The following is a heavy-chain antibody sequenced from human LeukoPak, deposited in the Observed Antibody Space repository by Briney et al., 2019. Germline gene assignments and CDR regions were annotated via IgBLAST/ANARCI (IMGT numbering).Heavy chain of an antibody. CDR2: ISGSGGST. CDR1: GFTFSSYA. D-gene: IGHD3-3*01. V-gene: IGHV3-23*01. J-gene: IGHJ4*02. Sequence: GGSLRLSCAASGFTFSSYAMSWVRQAPGKGLEWVSAISGSGGSTYYADSVKGRFTISRDNSKNTLYLQMNSLRAEDTAVYYCAKFLFITIFGVGPQGPDYWGQGTLVTVSS. CDR3: AKFLFITIFGVGPQGPDY.